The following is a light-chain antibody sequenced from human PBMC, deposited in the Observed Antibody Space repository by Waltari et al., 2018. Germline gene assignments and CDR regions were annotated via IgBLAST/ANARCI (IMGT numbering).Light chain of an antibody. J-gene: IGLJ2*01. Sequence: QSALTQPASVSGSPGQSITISCTGTSSDVGGYNYVSWYQQHPGKAPKLMIYDVSKRPSGGSNRFSGSKSGNTASLTISGLQAEDEADYYCSSYTSSGTLRVFGGGTKLTVL. CDR1: SSDVGGYNY. V-gene: IGLV2-14*03. CDR3: SSYTSSGTLRV. CDR2: DVS.